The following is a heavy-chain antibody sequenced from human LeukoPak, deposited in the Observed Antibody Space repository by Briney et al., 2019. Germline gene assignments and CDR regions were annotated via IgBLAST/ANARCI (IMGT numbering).Heavy chain of an antibody. CDR1: RGPISSHY. Sequence: SETLSLTCTVSRGPISSHYWSWIRQPPGKELEWIGYVSFSGTTKYSPSLNSRVTISRDTSKNQFSLRVNSVTAADTAVYYCTRSRVSGSYFDYHSGMDVWGQGTTVIVS. D-gene: IGHD1-26*01. J-gene: IGHJ6*02. V-gene: IGHV4-59*11. CDR2: VSFSGTT. CDR3: TRSRVSGSYFDYHSGMDV.